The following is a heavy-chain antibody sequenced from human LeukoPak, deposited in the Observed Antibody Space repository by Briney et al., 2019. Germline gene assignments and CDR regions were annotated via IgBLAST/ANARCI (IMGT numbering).Heavy chain of an antibody. CDR3: AKWFAQGGSGRYIDY. J-gene: IGHJ4*02. D-gene: IGHD3-10*01. V-gene: IGHV3-23*01. CDR1: GFTFSTSA. CDR2: INGNGDRT. Sequence: GGSLRLSCAASGFTFSTSAMSWVRQPPGKGLEWVSAINGNGDRTYYADSVKGRVTISRDNSKNTLYLQMNSLGAEDTAVYYCAKWFAQGGSGRYIDYWGQGTLITVSS.